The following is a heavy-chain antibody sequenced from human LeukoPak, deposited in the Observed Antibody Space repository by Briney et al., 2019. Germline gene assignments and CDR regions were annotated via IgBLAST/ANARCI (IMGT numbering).Heavy chain of an antibody. D-gene: IGHD2-8*02. J-gene: IGHJ4*02. Sequence: GGSLRLSCAASGFTVSSNYMSWVRQAPGKGLEWVSVVYSGGSTYYADSVKGRFTISRDNSKNTLYLQMNSLRAEDTAVYYCARGPTWYYFDYWGREPWSPSPQ. CDR3: ARGPTWYYFDY. CDR2: VYSGGST. CDR1: GFTVSSNY. V-gene: IGHV3-53*01.